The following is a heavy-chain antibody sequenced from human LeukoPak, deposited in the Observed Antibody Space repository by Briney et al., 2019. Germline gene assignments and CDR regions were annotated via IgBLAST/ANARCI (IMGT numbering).Heavy chain of an antibody. Sequence: SVTVSCKASVGTFSSYVVDWVRPAPGQGLAWMGRIIPVFGPANYAQKFQGRVTITADDTTSTAYMELTSLRSEDTAVYYCARRRIVATRSPIDYWGQGTLVIVSS. J-gene: IGHJ4*02. CDR3: ARRRIVATRSPIDY. V-gene: IGHV1-69*13. CDR1: VGTFSSYV. CDR2: IIPVFGPA. D-gene: IGHD5-12*01.